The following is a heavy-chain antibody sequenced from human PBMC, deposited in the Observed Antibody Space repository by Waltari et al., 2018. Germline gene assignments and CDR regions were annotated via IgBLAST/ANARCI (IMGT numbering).Heavy chain of an antibody. CDR1: GFTFRSYE. CDR3: ARDYDSSGYYYGLDY. Sequence: EVQLVASGGGLVQPGGSLRLSCVASGFTFRSYEMNWVRQAPGKGLEWVSYISSSGSNIHYADSVTGRFTISRDNAKNSLYLQMNSLRAEDTAGYYCARDYDSSGYYYGLDYWGQGTLVTVSS. V-gene: IGHV3-48*03. CDR2: ISSSGSNI. D-gene: IGHD3-22*01. J-gene: IGHJ4*02.